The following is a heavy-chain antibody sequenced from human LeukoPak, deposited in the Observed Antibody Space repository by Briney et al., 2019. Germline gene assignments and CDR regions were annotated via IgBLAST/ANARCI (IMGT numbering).Heavy chain of an antibody. Sequence: GGSLRLSCAASGFTFSSYGMHWVRQAPGKGLEWVAVISYDGSNKYYADSVKGRFTISRDNSKNTLYLQTNSLRAEDTAVYYCAKEKYYYDSSGYDYWGQGTLVTVSS. V-gene: IGHV3-30*18. CDR1: GFTFSSYG. J-gene: IGHJ4*02. D-gene: IGHD3-22*01. CDR2: ISYDGSNK. CDR3: AKEKYYYDSSGYDY.